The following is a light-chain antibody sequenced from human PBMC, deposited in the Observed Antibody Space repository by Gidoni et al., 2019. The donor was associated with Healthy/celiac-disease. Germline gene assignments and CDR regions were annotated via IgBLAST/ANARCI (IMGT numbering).Light chain of an antibody. CDR1: QSISSY. CDR3: QQSYSTP. J-gene: IGKJ3*01. V-gene: IGKV1-39*01. CDR2: AAS. Sequence: DIQMTQSPSSLSASVGDRVTITCRASQSISSYLNWYQQKPGKAPKPLIYAASSLQSGVPSRFSGRGSGTDFTLTISSLQPEDFATYYCQQSYSTPFGPGTKVDIK.